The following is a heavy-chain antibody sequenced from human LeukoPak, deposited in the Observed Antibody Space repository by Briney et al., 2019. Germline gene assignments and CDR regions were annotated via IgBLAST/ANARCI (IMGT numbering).Heavy chain of an antibody. V-gene: IGHV3-48*01. CDR1: GFTFSSYS. D-gene: IGHD6-13*01. J-gene: IGHJ4*02. CDR3: AREPTYSSSWYTSCDY. CDR2: ISSSSSTI. Sequence: GGSLRLSCAASGFTFSSYSMNWVRQAPGKGLEWVSYISSSSSTIYYADSVKGRFTISRDNAKNSLYLRMNSLRAEDTAVYYCAREPTYSSSWYTSCDYWGQGTLVTVSS.